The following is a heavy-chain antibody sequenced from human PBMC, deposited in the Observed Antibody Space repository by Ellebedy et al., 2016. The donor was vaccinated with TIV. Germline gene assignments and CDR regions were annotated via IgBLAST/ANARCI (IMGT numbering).Heavy chain of an antibody. CDR3: ARESSGWYNSVYYYYYGMDV. Sequence: MPSETLSLTCTVSGGSISSSSYYWGWIRQPPGKGLEWIGKIYYSGSTYYNPSLKSRVTISLDTSKIQFSLKLSSVTAADTAVYYCARESSGWYNSVYYYYYGMDVWGQGTTVTVS. D-gene: IGHD6-19*01. J-gene: IGHJ6*02. CDR1: GGSISSSSYY. CDR2: IYYSGST. V-gene: IGHV4-39*01.